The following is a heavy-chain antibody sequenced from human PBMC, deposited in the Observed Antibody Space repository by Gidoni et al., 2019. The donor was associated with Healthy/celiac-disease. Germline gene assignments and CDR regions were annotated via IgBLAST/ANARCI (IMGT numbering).Heavy chain of an antibody. D-gene: IGHD6-6*01. V-gene: IGHV3-49*05. CDR1: GFTFGDYA. Sequence: EVQLVESGGGLVKPGRSLRLSCTASGFTFGDYAMSWFRQAPGKGLEWVGFIRSKAYGGTTEYAASVKGRFTISRDDSKSIAYLQMNSLKTEDTAVYYCTRWVLGIAARPFKLWGQGTLVTVSS. J-gene: IGHJ4*02. CDR2: IRSKAYGGTT. CDR3: TRWVLGIAARPFKL.